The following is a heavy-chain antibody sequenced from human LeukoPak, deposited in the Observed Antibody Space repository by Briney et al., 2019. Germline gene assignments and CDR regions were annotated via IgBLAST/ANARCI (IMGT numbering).Heavy chain of an antibody. CDR3: ARGGRRDGYNGAV. Sequence: GGSLRLSCAACGFTFSTYGVQWVRHAPGGGLVRVSYINDDGSSTLCGDSVKGRFTISRDNAKNTVYLQMNSLRAEDTAVYYCARGGRRDGYNGAVWGQGATVTVSS. J-gene: IGHJ6*02. CDR2: INDDGSST. D-gene: IGHD5-24*01. CDR1: GFTFSTYG. V-gene: IGHV3-74*03.